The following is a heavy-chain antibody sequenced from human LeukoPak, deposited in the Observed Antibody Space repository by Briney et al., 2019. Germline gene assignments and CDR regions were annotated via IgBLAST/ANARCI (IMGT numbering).Heavy chain of an antibody. V-gene: IGHV3-23*01. Sequence: SGGSLRLSCAASGFTFSSYAMSWVRQAPGKGLEWVSAISGSGGSTYYADSVKGRFTISRDNSKNTLYLQMNSLRAEDTAVYYCARESDHSVSQVDFDLWGQGTMVTVSS. CDR1: GFTFSSYA. CDR3: ARESDHSVSQVDFDL. D-gene: IGHD1-14*01. J-gene: IGHJ3*01. CDR2: ISGSGGST.